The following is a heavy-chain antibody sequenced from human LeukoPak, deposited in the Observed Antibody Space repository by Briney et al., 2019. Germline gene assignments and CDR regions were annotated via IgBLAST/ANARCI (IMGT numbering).Heavy chain of an antibody. CDR2: ISHGASKI. V-gene: IGHV3-7*04. J-gene: IGHJ4*02. D-gene: IGHD2-2*03. CDR3: ARAWITDSFEY. CDR1: AFTFSSYW. Sequence: GGSLRLSCAASAFTFSSYWMTWVRQAPGKGLEWVAIISHGASKINYVDSVKGRFTVSRDNAKNSLYLQMNSLRAEETAVYYCARAWITDSFEYCGQGTLVTVSS.